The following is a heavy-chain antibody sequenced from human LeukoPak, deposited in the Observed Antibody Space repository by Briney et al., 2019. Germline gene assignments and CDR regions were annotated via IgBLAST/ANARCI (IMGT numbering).Heavy chain of an antibody. CDR1: GYTFTGYY. CDR2: INPHSGGT. CDR3: AREYNWNTFGY. Sequence: EASVKVSCKASGYTFTGYYMHWVRQAPGQGLEWMGWINPHSGGTNYAQKFQGRVTMTRDTSISTAYMELSRLRSDDTAVYYCAREYNWNTFGYWGQGTLVTVSS. D-gene: IGHD1/OR15-1a*01. J-gene: IGHJ4*02. V-gene: IGHV1-2*02.